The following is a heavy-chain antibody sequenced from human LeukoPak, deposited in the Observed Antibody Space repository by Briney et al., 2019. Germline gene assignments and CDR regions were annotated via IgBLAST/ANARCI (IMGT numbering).Heavy chain of an antibody. J-gene: IGHJ6*03. CDR1: GFTFSSYA. CDR2: IFGSGGST. V-gene: IGHV3-23*01. CDR3: AKTLIDFWSGYYTPPGYYYYVDV. D-gene: IGHD3-3*01. Sequence: PGGSLRLSCAASGFTFSSYAMSWVRQAPGKGLEWVSAIFGSGGSTFYADSVKGGFTISRDNSKDTLYLQMNSLRAEDTAVYYCAKTLIDFWSGYYTPPGYYYYVDVWGKGTTVTVSS.